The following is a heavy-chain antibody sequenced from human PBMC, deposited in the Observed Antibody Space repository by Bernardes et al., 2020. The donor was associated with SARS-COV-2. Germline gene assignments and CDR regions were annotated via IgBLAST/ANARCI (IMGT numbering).Heavy chain of an antibody. CDR1: GDSVSSAA. Sequence: SQTLSLTCAISGDSVSSAAWNWIRQSPSGGLEWLGRTYYMSQWNTDYAFSMKSRITINSDTSKNHFSLQLNSVIPEDTAMYFCARGFLRTGFDSWGQGTLVTVSS. CDR2: TYYMSQWNT. J-gene: IGHJ4*02. V-gene: IGHV6-1*01. CDR3: ARGFLRTGFDS.